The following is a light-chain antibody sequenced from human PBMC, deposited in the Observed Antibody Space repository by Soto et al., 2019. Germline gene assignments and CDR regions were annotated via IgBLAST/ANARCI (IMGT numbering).Light chain of an antibody. CDR3: SSYAGGNNWV. Sequence: QSALTQPPSASGSPGQSVTISCTGASSDISGHNYVSWYQQHPGKAPKLTIYEVSKRPSWVPDRFSASKSGNTASLTVSGLQAEDEADYYCSSYAGGNNWVFGGGTKLTVL. J-gene: IGLJ3*02. V-gene: IGLV2-8*01. CDR1: SSDISGHNY. CDR2: EVS.